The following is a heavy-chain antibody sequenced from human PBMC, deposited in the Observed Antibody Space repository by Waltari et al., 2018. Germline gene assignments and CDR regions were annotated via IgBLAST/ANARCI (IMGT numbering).Heavy chain of an antibody. J-gene: IGHJ4*02. Sequence: EVQLVQSGAVAAQPGGSLRLPFAVSGLTFGRLTMHWVRQSPGQGLEWVSFINLFGDTNYADSVKGRFAISRDNSKSSVYLNIHDATFEDAGLYFCAKEADYPFPHFDHWGQGALVTVSS. CDR3: AKEADYPFPHFDH. CDR1: GLTFGRLT. V-gene: IGHV3-43*01. D-gene: IGHD4-17*01. CDR2: INLFGDT.